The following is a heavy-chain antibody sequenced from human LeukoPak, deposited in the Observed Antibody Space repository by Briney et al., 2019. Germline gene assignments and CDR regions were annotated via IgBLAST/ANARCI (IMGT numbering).Heavy chain of an antibody. CDR1: GFTFSSYA. V-gene: IGHV3-23*01. CDR3: AKAYGGNSAWYFDL. J-gene: IGHJ2*01. CDR2: ISGSGGST. Sequence: GGSLRLSCAASGFTFSSYAMSWVRQAPGKGLEWVSAISGSGGSTYYADSVKGRFTISRDNSKKPLYLKMKSLRAEDTAVSYCAKAYGGNSAWYFDLWGRGTLVTVSS. D-gene: IGHD4-23*01.